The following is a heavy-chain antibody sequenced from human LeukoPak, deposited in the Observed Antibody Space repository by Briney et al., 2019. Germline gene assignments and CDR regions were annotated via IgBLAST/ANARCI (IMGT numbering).Heavy chain of an antibody. Sequence: AGGSLRLSCAASGFTFSTYSMNWVRQAPGKGLEWVSSIGSSSSYIYYADSVKGRFTISRDNAKNSLYLQMNSLRAEDTAVYYCARDQYYYDSSGYYYYYYYMDVWGKGTTVTVSS. J-gene: IGHJ6*03. V-gene: IGHV3-21*01. CDR1: GFTFSTYS. D-gene: IGHD3-22*01. CDR2: IGSSSSYI. CDR3: ARDQYYYDSSGYYYYYYYMDV.